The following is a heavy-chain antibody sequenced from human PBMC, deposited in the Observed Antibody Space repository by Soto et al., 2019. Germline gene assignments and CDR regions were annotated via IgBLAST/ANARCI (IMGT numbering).Heavy chain of an antibody. CDR2: INPNSGGT. CDR3: ARDHCTSSGCYEEYYYGMDV. CDR1: GYTFTGYY. Sequence: QVQLVQSGAEVKKPGASVKVSCKASGYTFTGYYLHWVRQAPGQGLEWMGWINPNSGGTTYAQKCQGWVTMPRDTSISTAYMELSRLKSDDTAVYYCARDHCTSSGCYEEYYYGMDVWGQGTTVTVSS. D-gene: IGHD2-2*01. V-gene: IGHV1-2*04. J-gene: IGHJ6*02.